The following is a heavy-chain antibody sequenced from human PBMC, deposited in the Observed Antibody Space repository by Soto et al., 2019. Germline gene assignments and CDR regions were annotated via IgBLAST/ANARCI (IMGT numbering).Heavy chain of an antibody. CDR1: GDSVSSNSAT. J-gene: IGHJ5*02. V-gene: IGHV6-1*01. CDR2: TYYRSKWYY. Sequence: PSQTLSLTCAISGDSVSSNSATWNWIRQSPSRGLEWLGRTYYRSKWYYDYAISVKSRITINPDTSRSQFSLQLSSVIPEDTAVYYCGRAHLGTDRNILEPFDPWGQGTLLTVSS. D-gene: IGHD1-1*01. CDR3: GRAHLGTDRNILEPFDP.